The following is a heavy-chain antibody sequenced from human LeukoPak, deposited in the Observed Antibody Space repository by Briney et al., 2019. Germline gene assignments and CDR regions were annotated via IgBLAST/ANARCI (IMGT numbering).Heavy chain of an antibody. J-gene: IGHJ5*02. Sequence: ASVKISCKVSGYTFTDYYMHWVQQAPGKGLEWMGLVDPEDGETIYAEKFQGRVTITADTSTDTAYTELSSLRSEDTAVYYCAAAYDSSGYRDGFDPWGQGTLVTVSS. CDR3: AAAYDSSGYRDGFDP. CDR1: GYTFTDYY. CDR2: VDPEDGET. V-gene: IGHV1-69-2*01. D-gene: IGHD3-22*01.